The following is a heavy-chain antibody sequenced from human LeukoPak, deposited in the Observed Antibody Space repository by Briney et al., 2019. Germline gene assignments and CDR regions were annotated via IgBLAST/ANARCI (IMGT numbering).Heavy chain of an antibody. V-gene: IGHV3-23*01. CDR1: GFTFSSYA. CDR3: ARSGKWGYYGSGSYYGMDV. J-gene: IGHJ6*02. D-gene: IGHD3-10*01. Sequence: PGGSLRLSCAASGFTFSSYAMSWVRQAPGKGLEWVSAISGSGGSTYYADSVKGRFTISRDNSKNTLYLQMNSLRAEDTAVYYCARSGKWGYYGSGSYYGMDVWGQGTTVTVSS. CDR2: ISGSGGST.